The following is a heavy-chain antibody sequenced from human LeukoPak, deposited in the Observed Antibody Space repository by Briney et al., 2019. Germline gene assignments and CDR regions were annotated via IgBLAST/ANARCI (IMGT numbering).Heavy chain of an antibody. V-gene: IGHV3-7*01. CDR2: IKQDGSEK. CDR3: ARDWDIDY. CDR1: GFIFSSYW. J-gene: IGHJ4*02. Sequence: GGSLGLSCAGSGFIFSSYWMSWVRQAPGKGLEWVANIKQDGSEKYYVDSVKGRFTISRDNAKNSMYLQMNSLRAEDTAVYYCARDWDIDYWGQGTLVTVSS. D-gene: IGHD1-26*01.